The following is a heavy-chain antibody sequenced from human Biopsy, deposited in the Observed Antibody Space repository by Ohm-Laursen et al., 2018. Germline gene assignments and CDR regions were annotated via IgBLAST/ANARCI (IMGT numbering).Heavy chain of an antibody. V-gene: IGHV3-33*01. J-gene: IGHJ4*02. Sequence: SLRLSCAASGFTFSNYGMHWVRQAPGKGLEWLAVICYHGSNKYYGDSVQGRFTISRDNSKNTVYLQMNSLRAEDTAIYYCARDSTINTVTTADYWGQGTLVTVSS. CDR1: GFTFSNYG. CDR3: ARDSTINTVTTADY. D-gene: IGHD4-11*01. CDR2: ICYHGSNK.